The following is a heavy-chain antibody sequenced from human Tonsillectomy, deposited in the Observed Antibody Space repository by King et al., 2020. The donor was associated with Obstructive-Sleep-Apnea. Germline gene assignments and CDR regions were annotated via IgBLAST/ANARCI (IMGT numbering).Heavy chain of an antibody. D-gene: IGHD2-2*01. Sequence: QVQLVESGGGVVQPGRSLRLSCAAAGVTFSSYGLHWVRQAPGKGLEWVAVIWYDGSNKYYADSVKGRFNISRDNSKNTLYLQMNSLRAEDTAVYYCARERIVVPPRAYGMDVWGQGTTVTVSS. J-gene: IGHJ6*02. CDR1: GVTFSSYG. CDR3: ARERIVVPPRAYGMDV. V-gene: IGHV3-33*01. CDR2: IWYDGSNK.